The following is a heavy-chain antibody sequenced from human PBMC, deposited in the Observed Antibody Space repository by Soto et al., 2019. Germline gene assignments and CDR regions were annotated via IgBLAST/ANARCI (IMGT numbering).Heavy chain of an antibody. D-gene: IGHD5-12*01. CDR2: ISYSGST. J-gene: IGHJ4*02. V-gene: IGHV4-59*04. Sequence: LETNSLTWTVSGGSIGTHCWSWIRNPPGKGLEWIGIISYSGSTYYSPSLKSRVTISADTSKNQLSLRLSSVTAADTAVFHCMNYNSGWKYWGQGTVVTVSS. CDR1: GGSIGTHC. CDR3: MNYNSGWKY.